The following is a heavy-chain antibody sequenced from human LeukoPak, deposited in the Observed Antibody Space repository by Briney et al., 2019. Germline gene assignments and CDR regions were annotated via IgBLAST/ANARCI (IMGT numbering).Heavy chain of an antibody. CDR1: GYSISNGYY. Sequence: SETLSLTCNVSGYSISNGYYWGWIRQPPGKGLEWIGSIYHSGSTYYNPSLKSRVTMSLDTSKNRFSLNLNSVTAADTAVYYCARSGRLQSRGFFDYWGQGTLVTVSS. CDR3: ARSGRLQSRGFFDY. J-gene: IGHJ4*02. V-gene: IGHV4-38-2*02. CDR2: IYHSGST. D-gene: IGHD5-24*01.